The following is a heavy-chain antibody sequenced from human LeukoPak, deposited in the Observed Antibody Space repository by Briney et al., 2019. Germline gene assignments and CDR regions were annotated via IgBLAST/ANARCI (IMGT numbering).Heavy chain of an antibody. D-gene: IGHD5-12*01. CDR2: IYHSGST. CDR1: GGSISSSNW. V-gene: IGHV4-4*02. J-gene: IGHJ4*02. Sequence: PSGTLSLTCAVSGGSISSSNWWSWVRQPPGKGLEWIGEIYHSGSTNYNPSLKSRVTISVDTSKNQFSLKLSSVTAADTAVYYCARDQGLRVFDYWGQGTLVTVSS. CDR3: ARDQGLRVFDY.